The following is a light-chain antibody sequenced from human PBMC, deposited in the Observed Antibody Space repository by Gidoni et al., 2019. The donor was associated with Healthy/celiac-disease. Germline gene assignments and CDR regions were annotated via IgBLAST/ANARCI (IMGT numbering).Light chain of an antibody. Sequence: DIQMTQSPSSLSASVGDRVTITCRASQSISSYLNWYQQKPGKAPKLLIYAASSLQSGGPSRCSGSGSGTDFTLTISSLQPEEFATYYCQQSYSTLMYTFGQGTKLEIK. CDR1: QSISSY. CDR2: AAS. V-gene: IGKV1-39*01. CDR3: QQSYSTLMYT. J-gene: IGKJ2*01.